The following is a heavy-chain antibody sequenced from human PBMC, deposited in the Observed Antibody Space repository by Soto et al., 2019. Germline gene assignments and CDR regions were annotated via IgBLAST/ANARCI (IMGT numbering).Heavy chain of an antibody. V-gene: IGHV4-39*01. CDR3: ARPPYSSSFDAFDI. D-gene: IGHD6-13*01. Sequence: SETLSLTCTVSGGSISSSSYYWGWIRQPPGKGLEWIGSIYYSGSTYYNPSLKSRVTISVDTSKNQFSLKLSSVTAADTAVYYCARPPYSSSFDAFDIWGQGTMVTVSS. CDR2: IYYSGST. J-gene: IGHJ3*02. CDR1: GGSISSSSYY.